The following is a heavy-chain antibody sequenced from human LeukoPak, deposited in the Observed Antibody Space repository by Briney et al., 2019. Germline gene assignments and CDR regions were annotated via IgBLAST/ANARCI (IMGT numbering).Heavy chain of an antibody. J-gene: IGHJ4*02. Sequence: SETLSLTCTVSGGSVSSYYWSWIRQPTGKGLEWIGYIYNSGSTNYNPSLKSRVTMSLDTSKNHFSLKLSSVTAADTAMYYCARARRDGYNHLDYWGQGTLVTVSS. CDR3: ARARRDGYNHLDY. V-gene: IGHV4-59*02. CDR1: GGSVSSYY. D-gene: IGHD5-24*01. CDR2: IYNSGST.